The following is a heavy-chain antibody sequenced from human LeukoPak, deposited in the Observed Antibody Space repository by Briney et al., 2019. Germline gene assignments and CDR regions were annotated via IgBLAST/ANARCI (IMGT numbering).Heavy chain of an antibody. J-gene: IGHJ5*02. CDR3: ARGPYGSGTLRSRNWFDP. V-gene: IGHV4-34*01. CDR1: GGSFSGYY. CDR2: INHSGST. D-gene: IGHD3-10*01. Sequence: SETLSLTCAVYGGSFSGYYWSWIRQPPGKGLEWIGEINHSGSTNYNPSLKSRVTISVDTSKNQFSLKLSSVTAADTAVYYCARGPYGSGTLRSRNWFDPWGQGTLVTVSP.